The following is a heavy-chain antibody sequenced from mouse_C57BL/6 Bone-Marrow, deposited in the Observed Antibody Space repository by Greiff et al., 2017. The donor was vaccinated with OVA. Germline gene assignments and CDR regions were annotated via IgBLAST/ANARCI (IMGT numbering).Heavy chain of an antibody. Sequence: EVKLVESGAELVRPGASVKLSCTASGFNIKDDYMHWVKQRPEQGLEWIGWIDPENGDTEYASKFQGKATITADTSSNTAYLQLSSLTSEDTAVYYCTTKGGWFAYWGQGTLVTVSA. J-gene: IGHJ3*01. CDR3: TTKGGWFAY. CDR2: IDPENGDT. CDR1: GFNIKDDY. V-gene: IGHV14-4*01.